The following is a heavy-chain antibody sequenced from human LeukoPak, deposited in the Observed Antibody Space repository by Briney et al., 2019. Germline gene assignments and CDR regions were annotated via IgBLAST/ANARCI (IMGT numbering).Heavy chain of an antibody. V-gene: IGHV1-69*13. J-gene: IGHJ6*02. D-gene: IGHD6-19*01. CDR1: GGTFSSYA. Sequence: ASVKVSCKASGGTFSSYAISWVRQAPGQGLEWMGGIIPIFGTANYAQKFQGRVTITADESTSTAYMELSSLRSEDTAVYYCAREGVAVAGTKPRYYYYGMDAWGQGTTVTVSS. CDR3: AREGVAVAGTKPRYYYYGMDA. CDR2: IIPIFGTA.